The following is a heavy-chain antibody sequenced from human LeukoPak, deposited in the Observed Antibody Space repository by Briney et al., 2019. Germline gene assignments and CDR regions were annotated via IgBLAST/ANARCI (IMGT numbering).Heavy chain of an antibody. V-gene: IGHV3-74*01. Sequence: GGSLRLSCVVSGFTFSTYWMHWVRQGPGKGLVWVSRIDSSGSDTLYADSVRGRFTVSRDNAKNTLFLQMNSLRVEDTAMYYCARVRSEYSSSSSPDYWGQGTLVTVSS. CDR1: GFTFSTYW. D-gene: IGHD6-6*01. CDR2: IDSSGSDT. J-gene: IGHJ4*02. CDR3: ARVRSEYSSSSSPDY.